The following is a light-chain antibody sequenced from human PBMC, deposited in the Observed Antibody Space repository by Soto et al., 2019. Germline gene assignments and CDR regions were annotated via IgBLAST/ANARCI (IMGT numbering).Light chain of an antibody. Sequence: DIQMTQSPSSLSASVGDRVTITCRASQGISGYLNWYQQKSGKAPTLLISGSSTLQSGVPSRFIGRGSETEFTLAISSLHPEDAATYYCQQSFSTYITFGGGTKVDIK. CDR1: QGISGY. CDR3: QQSFSTYIT. CDR2: GSS. J-gene: IGKJ4*01. V-gene: IGKV1-39*01.